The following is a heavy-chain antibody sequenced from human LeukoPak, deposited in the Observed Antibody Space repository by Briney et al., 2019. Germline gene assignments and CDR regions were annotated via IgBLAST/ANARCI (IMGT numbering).Heavy chain of an antibody. J-gene: IGHJ5*02. CDR3: AKDLPEYYDILTGALRGFDP. CDR1: GFTFSSYA. V-gene: IGHV3-23*01. D-gene: IGHD3-9*01. Sequence: PGGPLRLSCAASGFTFSSYAMSWVRQAPGKGLEWVSAISGSGGSTYYADSVKGRFTISRDNSKNTLYLQMNSLRAEDTAVYYCAKDLPEYYDILTGALRGFDPWGQGTLVTVSS. CDR2: ISGSGGST.